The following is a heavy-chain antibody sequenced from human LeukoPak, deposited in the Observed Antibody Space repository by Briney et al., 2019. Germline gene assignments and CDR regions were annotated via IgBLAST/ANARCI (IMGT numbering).Heavy chain of an antibody. J-gene: IGHJ3*02. CDR2: INHSGST. Sequence: SETLSLTCAVYGGSFSGYYWSWIRQPPGKGLEWIGEINHSGSTNYNPSLKSRVTISVDTSKNQFSLKLSSVTAADTAVYYCGREPVVVADGHSDAFDIWGQGTMVTVSS. CDR3: GREPVVVADGHSDAFDI. CDR1: GGSFSGYY. D-gene: IGHD2-15*01. V-gene: IGHV4-34*01.